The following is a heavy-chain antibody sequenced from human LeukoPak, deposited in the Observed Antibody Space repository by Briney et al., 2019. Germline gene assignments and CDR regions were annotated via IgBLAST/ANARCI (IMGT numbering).Heavy chain of an antibody. CDR1: GGSISSSSYY. V-gene: IGHV4-39*01. CDR2: NYYSGST. D-gene: IGHD3-10*01. CDR3: ARQPYYYDSGSYFDY. J-gene: IGHJ4*02. Sequence: PSETLSLTCTVSGGSISSSSYYWVWTRQPPGKGLEGIGSNYYSGSTYYNPSPERRVTISVDTSKNQFSLKLSSVTAADTAVYYCARQPYYYDSGSYFDYWGKGTLVTVSS.